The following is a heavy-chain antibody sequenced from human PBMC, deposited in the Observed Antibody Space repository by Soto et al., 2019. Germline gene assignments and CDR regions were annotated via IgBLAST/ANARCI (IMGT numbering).Heavy chain of an antibody. CDR3: AHKPYSFRWAVDY. CDR1: GFSLSTNGVG. V-gene: IGHV2-5*02. D-gene: IGHD5-18*01. J-gene: IGHJ4*02. CDR2: IYWDDDK. Sequence: QITLKESGPTLVKPTQTLTLTCSFSGFSLSTNGVGVGWIRQPPGKALAWLALIYWDDDKRYSPSLKTRLTITQDTSKTPVVLTMTNMDPVDPATYYCAHKPYSFRWAVDYWGQGALVTVSS.